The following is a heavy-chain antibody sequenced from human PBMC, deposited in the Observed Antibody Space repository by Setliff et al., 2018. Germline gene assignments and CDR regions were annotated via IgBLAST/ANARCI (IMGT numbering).Heavy chain of an antibody. CDR1: GYNFTGYY. CDR2: INPNSGGT. CDR3: TKDLKKWLQFGWYFDL. D-gene: IGHD5-12*01. Sequence: ASVKVSCKASGYNFTGYYTYWVRQAPGQGLEWMGWINPNSGGTNYAQKFQGRVSMTRDTSISTAFLELNGLRSDDTAVYYCTKDLKKWLQFGWYFDLWGRGTLVTVSS. V-gene: IGHV1-2*02. J-gene: IGHJ2*01.